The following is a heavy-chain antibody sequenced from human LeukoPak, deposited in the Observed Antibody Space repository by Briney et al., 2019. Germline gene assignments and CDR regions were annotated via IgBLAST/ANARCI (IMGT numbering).Heavy chain of an antibody. V-gene: IGHV3-23*01. CDR1: GLSFNKDV. D-gene: IGHD2-2*01. CDR3: AKRIDIAVVPEADTHQAFDV. J-gene: IGHJ3*01. Sequence: GGSLRLSCVVSGLSFNKDVMSRFRQAPGKGLEWVSSVSPGGVSPNHADSVKGRFTVSRDDSLNTLYLQMNSLRVDDTAVYYCAKRIDIAVVPEADTHQAFDVWGQGTMVTVSS. CDR2: VSPGGVSP.